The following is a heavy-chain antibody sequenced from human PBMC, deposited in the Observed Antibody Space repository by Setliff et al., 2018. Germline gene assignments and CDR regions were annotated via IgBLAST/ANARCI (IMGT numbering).Heavy chain of an antibody. J-gene: IGHJ4*02. CDR3: VRDISSASGILDF. D-gene: IGHD3-3*01. CDR2: ISSTSSAI. Sequence: GGSLRLSCAASGFSFDGYSMNWVRQAPGKGLEWVSSISSTSSAIYYADSVEGRFTISRDNAKNSLFLEMNSLTVDDTALYYCVRDISSASGILDFWGQGTLVTVSS. CDR1: GFSFDGYS. V-gene: IGHV3-48*01.